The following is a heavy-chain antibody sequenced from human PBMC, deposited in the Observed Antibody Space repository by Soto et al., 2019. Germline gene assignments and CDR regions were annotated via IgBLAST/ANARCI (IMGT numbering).Heavy chain of an antibody. D-gene: IGHD5-18*01. CDR3: ARGDTAMDYYYGMDV. V-gene: IGHV3-13*01. J-gene: IGHJ6*02. CDR1: GFTFSSYD. CDR2: IGTAGDT. Sequence: PGGSLRLSCAASGFTFSSYDMHWVRQATGKGLEWVSAIGTAGDTYYPGSVKGRFTISRENAKNSLYLQMNSLRAEDTAVYYCARGDTAMDYYYGMDVWGQGTTVTVPS.